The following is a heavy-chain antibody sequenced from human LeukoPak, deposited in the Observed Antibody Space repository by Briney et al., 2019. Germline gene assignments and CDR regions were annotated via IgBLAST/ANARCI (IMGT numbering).Heavy chain of an antibody. CDR2: IYYSGST. D-gene: IGHD6-13*01. CDR3: AREAAAGMTFFDY. Sequence: SETLSLTCTVSGGSISSGGYYWSWIRQHPGKGLEWIGYIYYSGSTYYNPSLKSRVTISVDTSKNQFSLKLSSVTAADTAVYYCAREAAAGMTFFDYWGHGTLVTVSS. J-gene: IGHJ4*01. CDR1: GGSISSGGYY. V-gene: IGHV4-31*03.